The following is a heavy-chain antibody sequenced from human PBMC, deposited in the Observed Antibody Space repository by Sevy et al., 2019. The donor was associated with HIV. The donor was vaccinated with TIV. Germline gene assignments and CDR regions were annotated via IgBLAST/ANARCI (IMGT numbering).Heavy chain of an antibody. J-gene: IGHJ4*02. CDR3: VKEGGGEGGDH. CDR1: GFSYSSYG. CDR2: IQYDGSNK. D-gene: IGHD2-21*01. V-gene: IGHV3-30*02. Sequence: GGSLRLSCAASGFSYSSYGMHWVRQAPGKGLEWVAYIQYDGSNKYYADSVKGRFTISRDNSKNTLVLQMNSLRVEDTAVYYCVKEGGGEGGDHWGQGTLVTVSS.